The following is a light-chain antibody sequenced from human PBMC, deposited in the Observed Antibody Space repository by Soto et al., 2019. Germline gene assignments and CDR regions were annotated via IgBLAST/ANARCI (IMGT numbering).Light chain of an antibody. CDR1: SSDVGGYNY. V-gene: IGLV2-11*01. Sequence: QSALTQPRSLSGSPRQSVTISCTGTSSDVGGYNYVSWYQQHPGKAPKLMIYDVSKRPSGVPDRFSGSKSGNTASLTISGLQAEDEADYYCCSYAGSYYVFGTGTKVTVL. CDR2: DVS. J-gene: IGLJ1*01. CDR3: CSYAGSYYV.